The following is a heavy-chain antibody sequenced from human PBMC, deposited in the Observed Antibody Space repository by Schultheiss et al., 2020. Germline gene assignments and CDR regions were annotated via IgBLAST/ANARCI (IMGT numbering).Heavy chain of an antibody. J-gene: IGHJ3*02. Sequence: GGSLRLSCAASGFTFSSYGMHWVRQAPGKGLEWVGRIRSKTDGGTTDYATPVKGRFSISRDDSKNTLYLQMNSLRAEDTAVYYCARGLGWFGELFQPPDAFDIWGQGTMVTVSS. CDR3: ARGLGWFGELFQPPDAFDI. CDR2: IRSKTDGGTT. V-gene: IGHV3-15*01. CDR1: GFTFSSYG. D-gene: IGHD3-10*01.